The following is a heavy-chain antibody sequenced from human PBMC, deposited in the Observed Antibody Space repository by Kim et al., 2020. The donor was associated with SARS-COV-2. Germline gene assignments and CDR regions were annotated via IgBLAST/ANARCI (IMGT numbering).Heavy chain of an antibody. D-gene: IGHD6-19*01. V-gene: IGHV3-73*01. CDR2: IRSKANSYAT. J-gene: IGHJ3*02. Sequence: GGSLRLSCAASGFTLSGSTVHWVRQASGKGLEWVGRIRSKANSYATAYAASVKNRFTISRVDSKNTAYLQMNSLKTEDTAVYYCARVNPIAGGWYDAFDIWGQGTMVTVSS. CDR3: ARVNPIAGGWYDAFDI. CDR1: GFTLSGST.